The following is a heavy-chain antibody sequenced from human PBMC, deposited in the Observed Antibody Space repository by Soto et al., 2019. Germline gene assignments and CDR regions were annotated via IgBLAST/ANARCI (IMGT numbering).Heavy chain of an antibody. Sequence: QVQLVQSGAEVKKPGSSVKVSCKASGGTFSSYAISWVRQAPGQGLEWMGGIIPIFGTANYAQKFQGRVTITADEFTSTGYMGLSRLRSGGTAVYYCAREGLWFGESGGYFDYWGQGTLVTVSS. CDR1: GGTFSSYA. J-gene: IGHJ4*02. CDR3: AREGLWFGESGGYFDY. CDR2: IIPIFGTA. V-gene: IGHV1-69*01. D-gene: IGHD3-10*01.